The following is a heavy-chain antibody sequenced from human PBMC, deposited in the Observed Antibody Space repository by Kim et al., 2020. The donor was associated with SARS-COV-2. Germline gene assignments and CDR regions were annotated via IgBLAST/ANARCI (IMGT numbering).Heavy chain of an antibody. J-gene: IGHJ6*03. CDR3: SRAEYSSSGEYYYYMDV. Sequence: SETLSLTCTVSGGSISSYYWSWIRQPPGKGLEWIGYIYYSGSTNYNPSLRSRVTISVDTSKNQFSLKLSSVTAADTAVYYCSRAEYSSSGEYYYYMDVWG. D-gene: IGHD6-6*01. V-gene: IGHV4-59*01. CDR1: GGSISSYY. CDR2: IYYSGST.